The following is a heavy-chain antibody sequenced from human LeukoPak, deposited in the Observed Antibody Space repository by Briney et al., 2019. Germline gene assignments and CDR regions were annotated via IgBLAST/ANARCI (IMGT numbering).Heavy chain of an antibody. CDR3: ARERRSYYSDTSGYYSAGTFDI. D-gene: IGHD3-22*01. CDR1: GGSISSGSYY. V-gene: IGHV4-39*07. Sequence: PSQTLSLTCTVSGGSISSGSYYWGWIRQPPGKGLEWIVSIYYRGTTYYNPSLKSRVTISVDTSKNQFSLSLTSVTAADTAVYYCARERRSYYSDTSGYYSAGTFDIWGQGTLVTVSS. CDR2: IYYRGTT. J-gene: IGHJ3*02.